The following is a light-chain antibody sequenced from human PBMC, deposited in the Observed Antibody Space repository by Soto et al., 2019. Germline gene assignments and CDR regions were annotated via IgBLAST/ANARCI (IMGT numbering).Light chain of an antibody. CDR3: MQGTHWPIT. Sequence: DVVMTQSPLSRPVTPGQPASISCRSTQSLVHSDGIAYFSWFQQRPGRSPRXLIYKVSNRDSGVPARFSGSGSGTDFALKISRVEAEDVGVYYCMQGTHWPITFGQGTRLEIK. V-gene: IGKV2-30*02. J-gene: IGKJ5*01. CDR2: KVS. CDR1: QSLVHSDGIAY.